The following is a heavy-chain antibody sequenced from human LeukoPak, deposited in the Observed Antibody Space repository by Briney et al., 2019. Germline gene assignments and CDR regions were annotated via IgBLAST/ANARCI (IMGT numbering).Heavy chain of an antibody. CDR2: IHASGST. CDR3: AGSYRLDY. Sequence: PSETLSLTCTVSGGSISSGNYYWSWIRQPAGKGLEWIGRIHASGSTNYNPSLKSRVTISVDTTKNQFSLKLSSVTAAATAVYYCAGSYRLDYWGQGTLVTVSS. CDR1: GGSISSGNYY. D-gene: IGHD1-26*01. V-gene: IGHV4-61*02. J-gene: IGHJ4*02.